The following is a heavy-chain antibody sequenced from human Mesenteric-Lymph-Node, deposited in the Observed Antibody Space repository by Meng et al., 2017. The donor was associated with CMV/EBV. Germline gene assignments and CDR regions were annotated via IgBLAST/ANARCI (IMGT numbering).Heavy chain of an antibody. CDR1: GGTFSSYA. V-gene: IGHV1-2*02. CDR3: ARDRKYCSSNSEICWFDP. Sequence: ASVKVSCKASGGTFSSYAISWVRQAPGQGLEWMGWINPNSGGTNYAQKFQGRVTMTRDTSISTAYMELSRLRSDDTAMYYCARDRKYCSSNSEICWFDPWGQGTLVTVSS. CDR2: INPNSGGT. D-gene: IGHD2-2*01. J-gene: IGHJ5*02.